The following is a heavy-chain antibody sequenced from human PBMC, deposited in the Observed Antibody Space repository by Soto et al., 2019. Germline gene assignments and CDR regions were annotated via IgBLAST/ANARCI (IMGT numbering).Heavy chain of an antibody. CDR1: YGSISSYY. D-gene: IGHD3-10*01. CDR2: IYYSGST. J-gene: IGHJ5*02. V-gene: IGHV4-59*12. Sequence: LSVTCTVSYGSISSYYWSWILKNPGKGLEWIGYIYYSGSTNYNASLESRATISVDKSRNQLFLQLTSVTAADTALYFCARHDNMTLGFNYLEAWGPGTLVTVSS. CDR3: ARHDNMTLGFNYLEA.